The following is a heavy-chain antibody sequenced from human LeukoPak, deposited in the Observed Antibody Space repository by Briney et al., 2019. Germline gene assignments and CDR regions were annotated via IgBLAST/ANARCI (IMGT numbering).Heavy chain of an antibody. D-gene: IGHD3-22*01. V-gene: IGHV3-23*01. J-gene: IGHJ4*02. CDR3: ARVGYDTSGYRGPIDY. CDR1: RFTFSTYV. Sequence: GGSLRLSCAASRFTFSTYVMTWVRQAPGKGLEWVSGIAGGGEYTYYADSVKGRFTISRDNAKNTLYLQMNSLRAEDTAVFYCARVGYDTSGYRGPIDYWGQGTLVTVSS. CDR2: IAGGGEYT.